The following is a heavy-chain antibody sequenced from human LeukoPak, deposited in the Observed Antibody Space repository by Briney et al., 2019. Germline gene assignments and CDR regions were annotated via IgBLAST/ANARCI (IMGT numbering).Heavy chain of an antibody. CDR2: IIPIFGTA. CDR1: GGTFSSYA. CDR3: ARLTRLGELSLYRAWYYFDY. Sequence: SVKVSCKASGGTFSSYAISWERQAPGQGLEWMGGIIPIFGTANYAQKFQGRVTITADESTSTAYMELSSLRSEDTAVYYCARLTRLGELSLYRAWYYFDYWGQGTLVTVSS. J-gene: IGHJ4*02. D-gene: IGHD3-16*02. V-gene: IGHV1-69*13.